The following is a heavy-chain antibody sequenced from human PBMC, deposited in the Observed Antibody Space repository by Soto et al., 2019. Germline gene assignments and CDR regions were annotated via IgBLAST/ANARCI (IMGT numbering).Heavy chain of an antibody. CDR3: ASNPRGWNPGWFDP. J-gene: IGHJ5*02. CDR1: GYSFTGYY. D-gene: IGHD1-1*01. Sequence: ASVKVSCKASGYSFTGYYMHWVRQAPGQGLEWMGWINPNSGGTNYAQKFQGRVTMTRDTSISTAYMELSRLRSDDTAVYYCASNPRGWNPGWFDPWGQGTLVTVSS. CDR2: INPNSGGT. V-gene: IGHV1-2*02.